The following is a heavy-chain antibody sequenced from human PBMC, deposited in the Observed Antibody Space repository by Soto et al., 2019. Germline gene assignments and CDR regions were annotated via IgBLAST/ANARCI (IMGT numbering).Heavy chain of an antibody. V-gene: IGHV1-46*01. CDR2: VNPSGGST. Sequence: ASVKVSCKASGYIFTAYSMHWVRQAPGQGLEWMGVVNPSGGSTNHAQKFQGRITMTRDTSTSTVYMGLGPLTSEDTAVYYCARDTSDYDSNWFDPWGQGTQVTVSS. CDR1: GYIFTAYS. CDR3: ARDTSDYDSNWFDP. J-gene: IGHJ5*02. D-gene: IGHD5-12*01.